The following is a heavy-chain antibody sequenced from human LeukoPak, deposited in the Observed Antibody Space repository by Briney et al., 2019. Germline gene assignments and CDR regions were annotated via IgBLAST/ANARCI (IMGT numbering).Heavy chain of an antibody. D-gene: IGHD3-16*02. Sequence: ASVKVSCKASGYTLTELSMHWVRQAPGKGLEWMGGFDPEGGETIYAQKFQGRVTMTEDTSTDTAYMELSSLRSEDTAVYYCATVWYDYVWGSYRYNDYWGQGTLVTVSS. V-gene: IGHV1-24*01. J-gene: IGHJ4*02. CDR1: GYTLTELS. CDR3: ATVWYDYVWGSYRYNDY. CDR2: FDPEGGET.